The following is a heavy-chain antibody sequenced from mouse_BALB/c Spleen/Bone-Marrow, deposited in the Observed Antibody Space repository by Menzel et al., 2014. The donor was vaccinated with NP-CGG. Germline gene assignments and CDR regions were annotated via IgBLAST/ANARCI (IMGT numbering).Heavy chain of an antibody. CDR2: INPSTGYT. CDR1: GYTVTSYW. CDR3: ARDPYYYGFDY. D-gene: IGHD1-1*01. J-gene: IGHJ2*01. Sequence: VQLQQSGAELAKPGASVKMSCKASGYTVTSYWMHWVKQRPGQGLEWIGYINPSTGYTEYNQKFKDKATLTADKSSSTAYMQLSSLTSEDSAVYYCARDPYYYGFDYWGQGTALTVSS. V-gene: IGHV1-7*01.